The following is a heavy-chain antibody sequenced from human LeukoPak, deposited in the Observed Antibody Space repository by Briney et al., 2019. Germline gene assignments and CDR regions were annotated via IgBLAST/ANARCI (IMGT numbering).Heavy chain of an antibody. CDR3: ARDQLVRIAAAGTGGDY. CDR2: ISYDGSNK. CDR1: GFTFSSYA. Sequence: GALRLSCAASGFTFSSYAMHWVRHAPGKGLEWVAVISYDGSNKYYADSVKGRFTISRDNSKNTLYLQMNSLRAEDTAVYYCARDQLVRIAAAGTGGDYWGQGTLVTVSS. D-gene: IGHD6-13*01. V-gene: IGHV3-30-3*01. J-gene: IGHJ4*02.